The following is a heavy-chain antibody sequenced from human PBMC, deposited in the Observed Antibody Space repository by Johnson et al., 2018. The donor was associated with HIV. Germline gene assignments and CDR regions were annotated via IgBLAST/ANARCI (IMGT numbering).Heavy chain of an antibody. CDR1: GFTVSSNY. CDR3: ARGGIRGYSYGPGAFDI. CDR2: IYSGGST. V-gene: IGHV3-53*01. D-gene: IGHD5-18*01. Sequence: MQLVESGGGLIQPGGSLRLSCAASGFTVSSNYMSWVRQAPGKGLEWVSVIYSGGSTYYADSVKGRFTNSRDKSKNTLYLQRNSLRAEDTAVYYCARGGIRGYSYGPGAFDIWGQGTMVTVSS. J-gene: IGHJ3*02.